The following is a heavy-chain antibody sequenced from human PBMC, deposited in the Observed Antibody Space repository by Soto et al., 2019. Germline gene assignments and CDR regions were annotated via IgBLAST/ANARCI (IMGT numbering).Heavy chain of an antibody. V-gene: IGHV3-7*05. CDR2: IKHDGSEK. D-gene: IGHD3-22*01. J-gene: IGHJ4*02. CDR1: AFTFSNYW. CDR3: ARRYYSSFDY. Sequence: SLRLSCGASAFTFSNYWMSWVRQAPGKGLEWVANIKHDGSEKYYVDSVKGRFTISRDNAKNSLYLQMNSLRAEDTAVYYCARRYYSSFDYWGQGTLVTVSS.